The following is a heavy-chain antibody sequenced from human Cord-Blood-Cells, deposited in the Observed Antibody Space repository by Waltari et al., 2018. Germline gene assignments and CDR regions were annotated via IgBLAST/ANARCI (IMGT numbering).Heavy chain of an antibody. D-gene: IGHD6-19*01. V-gene: IGHV1-69*11. CDR2: FSPFLRTA. Sequence: QVQLVQSGAEVKKPGSSVKVSCKASGGTLGSYAISWLQQALGQGLGWMGGFSPFLRTANDERRFQGGCTVTADESTSTAYMELSSLRSEDTAVYYCARGSGIAVAGNFDYWGQGTLVTVSS. J-gene: IGHJ4*02. CDR1: GGTLGSYA. CDR3: ARGSGIAVAGNFDY.